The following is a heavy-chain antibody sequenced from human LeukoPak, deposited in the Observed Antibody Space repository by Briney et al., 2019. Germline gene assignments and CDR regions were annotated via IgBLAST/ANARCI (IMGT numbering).Heavy chain of an antibody. V-gene: IGHV1-2*06. D-gene: IGHD1-1*01. J-gene: IGHJ4*02. Sequence: ASVKVSCKPSGYTFTDHFIHWVRQAPGEGLELMGRIDPKSGVRNYPQKFQGRVAMTTDTSINTVYMELTSLRSDDTAVYYCARGKYKNAVDYWGQGTRVTVST. CDR3: ARGKYKNAVDY. CDR2: IDPKSGVR. CDR1: GYTFTDHF.